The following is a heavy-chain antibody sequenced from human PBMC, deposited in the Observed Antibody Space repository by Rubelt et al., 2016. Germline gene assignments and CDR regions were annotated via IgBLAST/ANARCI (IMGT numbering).Heavy chain of an antibody. Sequence: QVQLQQWGAGLLKPSETLSLTCAVYGGSFSGYYWSWIRQPPGKGLEWIGEINHSGSTNYTPSLKSRVTIPVDTSKNQFSRKLGSATAADTAVYYCARGGRYYGSGSYQRHNWFDPWGQGTLVTVSS. CDR2: INHSGST. D-gene: IGHD3-10*01. V-gene: IGHV4-34*01. J-gene: IGHJ5*02. CDR1: GGSFSGYY. CDR3: ARGGRYYGSGSYQRHNWFDP.